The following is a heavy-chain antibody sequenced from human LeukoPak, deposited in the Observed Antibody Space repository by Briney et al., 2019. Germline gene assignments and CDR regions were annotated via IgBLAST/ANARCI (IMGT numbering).Heavy chain of an antibody. CDR2: ISSSGSTI. Sequence: GGSLRLSCAASGFTFSDYYMSWIRQAPGKGLEWVSYISSSGSTIYYADSVKGRFTISRDNAKNSLYLQMNSLRAEDTAVYHCARDVGATSPPYCYYYGMDVWGQGTTVTVSS. CDR1: GFTFSDYY. CDR3: ARDVGATSPPYCYYYGMDV. D-gene: IGHD1-26*01. V-gene: IGHV3-11*01. J-gene: IGHJ6*02.